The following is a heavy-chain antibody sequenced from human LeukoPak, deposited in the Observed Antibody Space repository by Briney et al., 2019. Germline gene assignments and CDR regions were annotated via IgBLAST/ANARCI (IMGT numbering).Heavy chain of an antibody. CDR1: GFTFSSNW. D-gene: IGHD2-15*01. CDR2: INEDGSTT. J-gene: IGHJ4*02. Sequence: PGGSLRLSCAASGFTFSSNWMHWVRHAPGKVLVWVSRINEDGSTTNYADAVKGRSTIFRANAKNTLYLQMNSLRAEDTAVYYCAIGYCSGGSCYFDYWGQGTLVTVSS. CDR3: AIGYCSGGSCYFDY. V-gene: IGHV3-74*01.